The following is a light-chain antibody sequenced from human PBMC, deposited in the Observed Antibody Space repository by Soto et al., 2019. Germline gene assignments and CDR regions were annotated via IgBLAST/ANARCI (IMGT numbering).Light chain of an antibody. CDR2: ADS. CDR1: QGIAAS. CDR3: QQTRTYPRT. V-gene: IGKV1-9*01. J-gene: IGKJ4*01. Sequence: DIQLTQSPSFLSASVGDRVTITCRASQGIAASLAWYQQKPGNPPRLLIYADSTLQSGVPSRFSGSGSGTQGTLTISSLEPEDFATYYCQQTRTYPRTFGGGTKVEMK.